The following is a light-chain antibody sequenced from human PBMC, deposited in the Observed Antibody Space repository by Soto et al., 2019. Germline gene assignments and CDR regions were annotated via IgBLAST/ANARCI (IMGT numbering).Light chain of an antibody. CDR2: GAS. Sequence: EIVLTQSPGTLSLSAGERATLSCRASQSVSSSYLAWYQQKPGQAPRLLIYGASSRATGIPDRFSGSGSGTDFTLTISRLEPEDFAVYYCQQYGSSPPVYTFRQGTKLEIK. CDR3: QQYGSSPPVYT. J-gene: IGKJ2*01. CDR1: QSVSSSY. V-gene: IGKV3-20*01.